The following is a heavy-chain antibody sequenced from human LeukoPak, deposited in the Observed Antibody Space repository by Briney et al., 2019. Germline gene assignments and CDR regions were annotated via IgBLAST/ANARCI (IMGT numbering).Heavy chain of an antibody. D-gene: IGHD3-3*01. CDR3: ARGRTIFGVVIALDY. CDR2: INHSGST. J-gene: IGHJ4*02. Sequence: SETLSLTCTVSGGSISSSSYYWGWIRQPPGKGLEWIGEINHSGSTNYNPSLNSRVTISVDTSKNQFSLKLSSVTAADTAVYYCARGRTIFGVVIALDYWGQGTLVTVSS. CDR1: GGSISSSSYY. V-gene: IGHV4-39*07.